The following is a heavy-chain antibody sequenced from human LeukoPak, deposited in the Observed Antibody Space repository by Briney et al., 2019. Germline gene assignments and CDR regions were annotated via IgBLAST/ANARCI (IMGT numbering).Heavy chain of an antibody. V-gene: IGHV1-18*01. CDR1: GYTFTSYG. D-gene: IGHD1-26*01. J-gene: IGHJ6*03. CDR2: ISAYNGNT. Sequence: ASVKVSCKASGYTFTSYGISWVRQAPGQGLEWMGWISAYNGNTNYAQKLQGRVTMTTDTSTSTAYMELRSLRSDDTAVHYCARTGGGSIVGALDYMDVWGKGTTVTVSS. CDR3: ARTGGGSIVGALDYMDV.